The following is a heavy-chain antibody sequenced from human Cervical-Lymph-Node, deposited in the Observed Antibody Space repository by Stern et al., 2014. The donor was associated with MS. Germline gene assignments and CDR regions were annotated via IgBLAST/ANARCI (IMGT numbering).Heavy chain of an antibody. V-gene: IGHV3-73*01. Sequence: EVQLVESGGGLVQPGGSLKLSCAASGFPFSGSAMHWVRQAPGKGLEWVGRIRSISNNFATTYAASVEGRFTLSRDDSRNTTYLQMDTLKTEDTAIYYCTTLKPPTGGFDPWGQGTLVTVSS. CDR2: IRSISNNFAT. J-gene: IGHJ5*02. CDR1: GFPFSGSA. D-gene: IGHD1-14*01. CDR3: TTLKPPTGGFDP.